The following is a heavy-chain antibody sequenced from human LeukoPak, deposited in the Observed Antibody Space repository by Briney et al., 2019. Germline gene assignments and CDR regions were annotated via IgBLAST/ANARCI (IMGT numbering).Heavy chain of an antibody. J-gene: IGHJ4*02. CDR2: IIPIFGTA. CDR3: ARLDSSDYYGSGSYPSY. V-gene: IGHV1-69*13. D-gene: IGHD3-10*01. Sequence: ASVKVSCKATGGTFSSYAISWVRQAPGQGLEWMGGIIPIFGTANYAQKFQGRVTITADESTSTAYMELSSLRSEDTAVYYCARLDSSDYYGSGSYPSYWGQGTLVTVSS. CDR1: GGTFSSYA.